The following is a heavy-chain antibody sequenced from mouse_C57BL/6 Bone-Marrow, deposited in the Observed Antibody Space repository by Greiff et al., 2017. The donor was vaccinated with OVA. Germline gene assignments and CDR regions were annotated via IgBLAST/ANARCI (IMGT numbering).Heavy chain of an antibody. CDR1: GFTFSSYA. J-gene: IGHJ4*01. V-gene: IGHV5-9-1*02. CDR3: TRGGGYPYAMDY. Sequence: EVKLVESGEGLVKPGGSLKLSCAASGFTFSSYAMSWVRQTPEKRLEWVAYISSGGDYIYYADPVKGRFTISRDNARNTLYLQMSSLKSEDTAMYYCTRGGGYPYAMDYWGQGTSVTVSS. CDR2: ISSGGDYI. D-gene: IGHD2-2*01.